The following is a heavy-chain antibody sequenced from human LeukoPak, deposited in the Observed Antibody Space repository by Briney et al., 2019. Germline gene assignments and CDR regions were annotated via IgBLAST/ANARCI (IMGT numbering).Heavy chain of an antibody. D-gene: IGHD3-3*01. V-gene: IGHV3-49*04. CDR3: TRKITIFGVVTPYFDY. CDR2: IRSKAYGGTT. CDR1: GFTFSSYS. J-gene: IGHJ4*02. Sequence: PGGSLRLSCAASGFTFSSYSMNWVRQAPGKGLEWVGFIRSKAYGGTTEYAASVKGRFTISRDDSKSIAYLQMNSLKTEDTAVYYCTRKITIFGVVTPYFDYWGQGTLVTVSS.